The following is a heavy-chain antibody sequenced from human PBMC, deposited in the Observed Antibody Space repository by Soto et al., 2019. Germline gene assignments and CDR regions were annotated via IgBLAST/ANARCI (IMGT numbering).Heavy chain of an antibody. CDR2: ISYDGSNK. Sequence: QVQLVESGGGVVQPGRSLRLSCAASGFTFSSYGMHWVRQAPGKGLEWVAVISYDGSNKYYADSVKGRFTISRDNSKNTLYLQMNSLRAEDTAVYYCAKDCCNWKPLGWFDPWGQGTLVTVSS. CDR1: GFTFSSYG. V-gene: IGHV3-30*18. J-gene: IGHJ5*02. CDR3: AKDCCNWKPLGWFDP. D-gene: IGHD1-20*01.